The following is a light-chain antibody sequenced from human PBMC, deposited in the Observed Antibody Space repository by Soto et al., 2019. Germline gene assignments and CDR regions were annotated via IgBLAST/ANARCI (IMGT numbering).Light chain of an antibody. V-gene: IGLV1-44*01. J-gene: IGLJ2*01. CDR2: SNN. Sequence: QSVLTQPPSASGTPGQTVTISCSGSSSNIGSNLVNWYQQLPGMAPKLLVYSNNQRPSRVPDRFSGSKSGTSASLAISGLQSEDEADYYCAAWDDSLNGVFFGGGTKLTVL. CDR3: AAWDDSLNGVF. CDR1: SSNIGSNL.